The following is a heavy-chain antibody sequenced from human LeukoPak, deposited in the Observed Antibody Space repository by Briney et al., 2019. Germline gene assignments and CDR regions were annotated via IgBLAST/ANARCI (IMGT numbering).Heavy chain of an antibody. CDR1: GGTFSSYA. J-gene: IGHJ4*02. Sequence: ASVKVSRKASGGTFSSYAISWVRQAPGQGLEWMGVIIRTFGTPNYAHNFQARVTISAVESTKTAYMELNSLRSEDTAVYYCARFANVEMASIEGDYFFDSWGQGTLVTVSS. V-gene: IGHV1-69*13. CDR2: IIRTFGTP. D-gene: IGHD5-24*01. CDR3: ARFANVEMASIEGDYFFDS.